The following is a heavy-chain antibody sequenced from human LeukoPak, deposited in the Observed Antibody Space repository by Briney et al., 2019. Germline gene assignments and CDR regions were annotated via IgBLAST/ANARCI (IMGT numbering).Heavy chain of an antibody. CDR1: GYSFTSYW. V-gene: IGHV5-51*01. Sequence: GESPNISCKCSGYSFTSYWIGWVRQLPGQGLGWMGIIYPGDSDTRYSPSYHGKVTISADKSISTAYLQWSSLKASDTAMYYCARRVRWKYYFDYWGQGTLVTVSS. CDR3: ARRVRWKYYFDY. CDR2: IYPGDSDT. D-gene: IGHD5-24*01. J-gene: IGHJ4*02.